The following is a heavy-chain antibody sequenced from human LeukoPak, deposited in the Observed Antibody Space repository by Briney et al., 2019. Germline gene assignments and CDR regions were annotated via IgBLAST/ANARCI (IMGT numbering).Heavy chain of an antibody. J-gene: IGHJ6*03. CDR2: IYPGDSDT. V-gene: IGHV5-51*01. CDR1: GYSFTSYW. Sequence: GESLKISCKGSGYSFTSYWIGWVRQLPGKGLEWMGIIYPGDSDTRYSPSFQGQVTISADKSISTAYLQWSSLKASDTAMYYCARLIMVRGASDYYYNYMDVWGKGTTVTVSS. D-gene: IGHD3-10*01. CDR3: ARLIMVRGASDYYYNYMDV.